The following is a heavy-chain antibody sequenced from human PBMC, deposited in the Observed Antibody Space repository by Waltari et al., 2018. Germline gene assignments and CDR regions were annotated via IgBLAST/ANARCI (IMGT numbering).Heavy chain of an antibody. J-gene: IGHJ4*02. CDR2: ISYDGSNK. D-gene: IGHD3-3*01. V-gene: IGHV3-30*18. Sequence: QVQLVESGGGVVQPGRSLRLSCAASGFTFSSYGMPWFRQAPGQGLEWVAVISYDGSNKYYADSVKGRFTISRDNSKNTLYLQINSLRAEDTAVYYCAKDAYIFWSGYAYYFDYWGQGTLVTVSS. CDR1: GFTFSSYG. CDR3: AKDAYIFWSGYAYYFDY.